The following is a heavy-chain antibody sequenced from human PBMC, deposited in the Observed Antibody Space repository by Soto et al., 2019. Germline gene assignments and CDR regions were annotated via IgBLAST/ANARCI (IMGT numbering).Heavy chain of an antibody. Sequence: QVQLVESGGGVVQPGRSLRLSCAASGFTFSSYGMHWVRQAPGKGLEWVAVISYDGSNKYYADSVKGRFTISRDNSKNTLYLQMNSLRAEDTAVYYCAKDSATRREGDYYYGMDVWGQGTTVTVSS. CDR3: AKDSATRREGDYYYGMDV. J-gene: IGHJ6*02. CDR1: GFTFSSYG. D-gene: IGHD1-26*01. V-gene: IGHV3-30*18. CDR2: ISYDGSNK.